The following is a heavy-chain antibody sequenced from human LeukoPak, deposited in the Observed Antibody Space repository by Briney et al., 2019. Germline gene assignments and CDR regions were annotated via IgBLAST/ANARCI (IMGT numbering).Heavy chain of an antibody. V-gene: IGHV3-7*01. CDR2: IKKDGSDK. CDR1: GFTFSGYW. CDR3: ARASSGRDY. Sequence: GGSLRLSCAASGFTFSGYWMNWVRQAPGKGLEWVANIKKDGSDKNYLGSVKGRFTISRDNAKNSLYVQMNSLRVEDTAVYYCARASSGRDYWGQGTLVTVSS. D-gene: IGHD3-22*01. J-gene: IGHJ4*02.